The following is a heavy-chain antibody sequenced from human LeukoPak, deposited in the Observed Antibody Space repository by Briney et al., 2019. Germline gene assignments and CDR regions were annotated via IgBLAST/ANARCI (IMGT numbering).Heavy chain of an antibody. D-gene: IGHD6-19*01. CDR2: INPSGST. CDR1: GGGLSGLF. V-gene: IGHV4-34*01. CDR3: ARGRRKAAAGPIKPPNSSGWYFGRSFFDY. Sequence: LETLSPPRAVYGGGLSGLFWGWVRPPPREGRGGIGGINPSGSTHYKPSPQSRVTISVDTSKNQFSLKLSSVTAADTAVYYCARGRRKAAAGPIKPPNSSGWYFGRSFFDYWGQGTLVTVSS. J-gene: IGHJ4*02.